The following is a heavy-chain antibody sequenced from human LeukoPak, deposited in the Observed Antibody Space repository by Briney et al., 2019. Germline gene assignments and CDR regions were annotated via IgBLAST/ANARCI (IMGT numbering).Heavy chain of an antibody. Sequence: GGSLRLSCAASGFTFSSYGMHWVRQAPGKGLEWVAVIWYDGSNKYYADSVKGRFTISRDNSKNTLYLQMNSLRAEDTAVYYCAREPPDIVGASDAFDIWGQGTMVTVSS. CDR2: IWYDGSNK. CDR3: AREPPDIVGASDAFDI. D-gene: IGHD1-26*01. V-gene: IGHV3-33*01. J-gene: IGHJ3*02. CDR1: GFTFSSYG.